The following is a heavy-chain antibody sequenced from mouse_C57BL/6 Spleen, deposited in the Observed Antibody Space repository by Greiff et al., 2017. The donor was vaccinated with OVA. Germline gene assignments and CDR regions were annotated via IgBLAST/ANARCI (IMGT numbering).Heavy chain of an antibody. CDR2: ISDGGSYT. J-gene: IGHJ1*03. CDR1: GFTFSSYA. Sequence: EVQRVESGGGLVKPGGSLKLSCAASGFTFSSYAISWVRQTPEKRLEWVATISDGGSYTYYPDNVKGRFTISRDTSKNNLYLQMSHLKSEDTAMYYCARGELGRYFEVWGTGATVTVSS. CDR3: ARGELGRYFEV. D-gene: IGHD4-1*01. V-gene: IGHV5-4*01.